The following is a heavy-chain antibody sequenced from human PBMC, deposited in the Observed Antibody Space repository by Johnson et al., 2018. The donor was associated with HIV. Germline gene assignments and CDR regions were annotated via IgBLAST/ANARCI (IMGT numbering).Heavy chain of an antibody. CDR2: ISYDGSNK. V-gene: IGHV3-30-3*01. J-gene: IGHJ3*02. D-gene: IGHD5-24*01. CDR1: GFTFSSYA. Sequence: VQLVESGGGVVQPGRSLRLSCAASGFTFSSYAMHWVRQAPGKGLEWVAVISYDGSNKYYADSVKGRFTISRDNSKNTLYLHMNNLRGEDTAVYYCARSKLQFLAPDAFEIWGQGTVVTVSS. CDR3: ARSKLQFLAPDAFEI.